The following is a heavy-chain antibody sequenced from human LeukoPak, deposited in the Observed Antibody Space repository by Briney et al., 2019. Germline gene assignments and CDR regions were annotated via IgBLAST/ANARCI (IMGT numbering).Heavy chain of an antibody. D-gene: IGHD6-6*01. J-gene: IGHJ6*03. CDR3: ARTVFGIAGRPDYYYMDV. V-gene: IGHV3-7*01. Sequence: WIRQPPGKGLEWVANIKQDGSEKYYVDSVKGRFTISRDNAKNSLYLQMNSLRAEDTAVYYCARTVFGIAGRPDYYYMDVWGKGTTVTVSS. CDR2: IKQDGSEK.